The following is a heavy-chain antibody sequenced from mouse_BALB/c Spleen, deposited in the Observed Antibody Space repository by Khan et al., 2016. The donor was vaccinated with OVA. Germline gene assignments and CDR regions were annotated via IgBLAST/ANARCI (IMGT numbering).Heavy chain of an antibody. CDR3: ARRYYYGHWYFDV. V-gene: IGHV3-2*02. D-gene: IGHD1-1*01. J-gene: IGHJ1*01. CDR2: ISYSGST. CDR1: GYSITSDYA. Sequence: EVQLQESGPGLVKPSQSLSLTCTVTGYSITSDYAWNWIRQFSGNKLEWMAYISYSGSTSYHPSLKSRISITPDTSKNPFFLQLTSLTTSDTATYYCARRYYYGHWYFDVWGAGTTVTVSS.